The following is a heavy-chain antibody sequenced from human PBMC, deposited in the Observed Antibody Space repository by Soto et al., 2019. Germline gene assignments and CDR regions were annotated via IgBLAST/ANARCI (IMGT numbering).Heavy chain of an antibody. Sequence: GGSLRLSCAASGFTFSSYAMSWVGQAPGEGLEWVAGISGGGGSTYYADSVKGRFTISRDTSKNTVYLQLNSLRAEDTAVYYCAKGFIVVVTVLRPDDAFDIWGQGTMVTVSS. J-gene: IGHJ3*02. CDR1: GFTFSSYA. D-gene: IGHD2-21*02. CDR3: AKGFIVVVTVLRPDDAFDI. CDR2: ISGGGGST. V-gene: IGHV3-23*01.